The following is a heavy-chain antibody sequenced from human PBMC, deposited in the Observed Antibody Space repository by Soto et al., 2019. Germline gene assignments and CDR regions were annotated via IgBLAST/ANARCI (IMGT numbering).Heavy chain of an antibody. CDR2: IYYSGST. D-gene: IGHD3-3*01. J-gene: IGHJ5*02. CDR1: GGSISSGGYY. Sequence: PSETLSLTCTVSGGSISSGGYYWSWIRQHPGKGLEWIGYIYYSGSTYYNPSLKSRVTISVDTSKNQFSLKLSSVTAADTAVYYCARSTIFGVVRSHWFDPWGQGTLVTVPQ. V-gene: IGHV4-31*03. CDR3: ARSTIFGVVRSHWFDP.